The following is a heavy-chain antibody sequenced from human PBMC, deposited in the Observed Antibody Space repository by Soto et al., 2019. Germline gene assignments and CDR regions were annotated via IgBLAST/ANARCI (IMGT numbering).Heavy chain of an antibody. V-gene: IGHV2-5*02. J-gene: IGHJ4*02. Sequence: QITLKESGPSLVKPTQTLTLTCTFSGFSLTTTGVGVVWIRQPPGKALAWLALIYWDDDKHYSPSLSARLTVTKETTENQVVLTLPNVDRADTGTYVGAHVGGLEEWLYRPDHWGQGTLVTVSS. CDR3: AHVGGLEEWLYRPDH. D-gene: IGHD6-19*01. CDR2: IYWDDDK. CDR1: GFSLTTTGVG.